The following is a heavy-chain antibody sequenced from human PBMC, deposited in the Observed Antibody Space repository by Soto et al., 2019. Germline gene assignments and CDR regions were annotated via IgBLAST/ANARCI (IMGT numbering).Heavy chain of an antibody. J-gene: IGHJ4*02. Sequence: GGSLRLSCVASGFTFSRHWMYWVRQVPGKGPVWVSRISNDGSSTAYADSARGRFTISRDNAKNAVYLQMNSLRAEDTAVYSCVGGAPFEYWGRGTLVTVSS. CDR3: VGGAPFEY. CDR2: ISNDGSST. CDR1: GFTFSRHW. V-gene: IGHV3-74*01.